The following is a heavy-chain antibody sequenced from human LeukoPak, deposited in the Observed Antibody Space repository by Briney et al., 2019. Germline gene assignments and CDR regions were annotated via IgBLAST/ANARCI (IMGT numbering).Heavy chain of an antibody. J-gene: IGHJ4*02. Sequence: KSGGSLRLSCAASGFTFSSYSMNWVRQAPGKGLEWVSSISSSSSYIYYADSVKGRFTISRDNAKNSLYLQMNSLRAEDTAVYYCARTGRSGEDFDYWGQGTLVTVSS. D-gene: IGHD6-25*01. CDR1: GFTFSSYS. V-gene: IGHV3-21*01. CDR2: ISSSSSYI. CDR3: ARTGRSGEDFDY.